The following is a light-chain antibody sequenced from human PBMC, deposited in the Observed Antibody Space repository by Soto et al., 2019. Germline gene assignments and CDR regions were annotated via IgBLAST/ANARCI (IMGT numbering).Light chain of an antibody. J-gene: IGKJ3*01. CDR3: QKYNNAPFT. V-gene: IGKV1-27*01. CDR2: GAT. CDR1: QAISIY. Sequence: DIQMTQSPYSLSASIGDRVTITCRASQAISIYLAWHQQKPGKVPNLLIYGATTLQSGVPSRFSGSGSGTDFTLTISSLQPEDVATYYCQKYNNAPFTFGPGTKVDIK.